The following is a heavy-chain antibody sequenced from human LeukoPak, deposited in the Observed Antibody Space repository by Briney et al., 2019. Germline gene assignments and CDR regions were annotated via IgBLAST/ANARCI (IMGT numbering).Heavy chain of an antibody. CDR2: TYYRSKWYN. CDR3: VREDWGSGFY. D-gene: IGHD7-27*01. Sequence: SQTLSLTCVISGDSVSSNSVAWNWIRQSPSRGLGWLTRTYYRSKWYNEYAISVKSRITINPDTSKNQLSLQLNSVTPEDMAVYYCVREDWGSGFYWGQGTQVTVSS. J-gene: IGHJ4*02. V-gene: IGHV6-1*01. CDR1: GDSVSSNSVA.